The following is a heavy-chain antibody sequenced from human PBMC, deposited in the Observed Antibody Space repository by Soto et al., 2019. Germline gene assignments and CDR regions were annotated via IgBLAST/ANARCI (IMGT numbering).Heavy chain of an antibody. Sequence: SVKGSCKASGGTFISYSISWVRQAPGQGLEWMGGIIPIFGTANYAQKFQGRVTITADESTSTAYMELSSLRSEDTAVYYCASSGSYWYFDLWGRGTLVTVSS. CDR1: GGTFISYS. CDR2: IIPIFGTA. D-gene: IGHD3-10*01. J-gene: IGHJ2*01. V-gene: IGHV1-69*01. CDR3: ASSGSYWYFDL.